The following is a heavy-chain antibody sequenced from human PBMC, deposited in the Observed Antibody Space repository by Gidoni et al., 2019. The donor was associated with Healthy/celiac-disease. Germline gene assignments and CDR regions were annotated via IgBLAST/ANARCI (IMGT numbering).Heavy chain of an antibody. CDR2: ISYDGSNK. V-gene: IGHV3-30*18. Sequence: QVQLVESGGGVVQPGRSLRLACAASGFTFSSYGMHWVRQAPGKGLEWVAVISYDGSNKYYADSVKGRFTISRDNSKNTLYLQMNSLRAEDTAVYYCAKERSDYGDYSGWGGMDVWGQGTTVTVSS. J-gene: IGHJ6*02. CDR3: AKERSDYGDYSGWGGMDV. D-gene: IGHD4-17*01. CDR1: GFTFSSYG.